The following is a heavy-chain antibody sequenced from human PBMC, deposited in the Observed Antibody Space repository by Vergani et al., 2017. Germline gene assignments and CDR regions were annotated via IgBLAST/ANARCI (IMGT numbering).Heavy chain of an antibody. V-gene: IGHV3-30*18. D-gene: IGHD3-9*01. J-gene: IGHJ4*02. Sequence: QVQLVESGGGVVQPGRSLRLSCAASGFTFSSYGMHWVRPAPGKGLEWVAVISYDGSNKYYADSVKGRFTISRDNSKNTLYLQMNSLRAEDTAVYYCAKDYDILTGYPIGYFDYWGQGTLVTVSS. CDR3: AKDYDILTGYPIGYFDY. CDR2: ISYDGSNK. CDR1: GFTFSSYG.